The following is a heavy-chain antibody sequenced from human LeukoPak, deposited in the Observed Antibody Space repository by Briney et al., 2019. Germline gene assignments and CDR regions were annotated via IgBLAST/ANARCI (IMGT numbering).Heavy chain of an antibody. D-gene: IGHD1-1*01. Sequence: GGSLRLSCMTSGFTFSAYGMGWVRQAPGKGLEWVSFININGAEKDYADSVKGRFTISRDNSKNTLYLQMNSLRAEDTAVYYCARERYRVYYYYYYGMDVWGQGTTVTVSS. CDR2: ININGAEK. CDR1: GFTFSAYG. J-gene: IGHJ6*02. CDR3: ARERYRVYYYYYYGMDV. V-gene: IGHV3-NL1*01.